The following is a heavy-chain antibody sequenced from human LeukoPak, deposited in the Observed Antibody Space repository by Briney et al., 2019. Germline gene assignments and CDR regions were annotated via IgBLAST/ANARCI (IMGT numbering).Heavy chain of an antibody. CDR1: GDSISRYY. CDR3: AKHLVATTPFFDY. V-gene: IGHV4-59*08. Sequence: SETLSVTCTVSGDSISRYYWSWVRQPPGGGRGWIAFIYYSGSTNYNPSLKRRVTISMDTSRNQFSLRLSSVTAADTAVYYCAKHLVATTPFFDYWGQGTLVTVSS. J-gene: IGHJ4*02. CDR2: IYYSGST. D-gene: IGHD5-12*01.